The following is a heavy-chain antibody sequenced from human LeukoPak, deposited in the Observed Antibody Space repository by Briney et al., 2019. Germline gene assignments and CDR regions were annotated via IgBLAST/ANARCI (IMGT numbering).Heavy chain of an antibody. V-gene: IGHV3-23*01. D-gene: IGHD6-19*01. J-gene: IGHJ5*02. Sequence: PGGSLRLSCTASGFTFSSYDMTWVLQAPGRGLEWVSSIRPSGDNTYYGDSVKGRFTISRDNSKNTVYLQMNNMRVDDAAVYYCARVAGWHWFDPWGQGTLVTVSS. CDR3: ARVAGWHWFDP. CDR2: IRPSGDNT. CDR1: GFTFSSYD.